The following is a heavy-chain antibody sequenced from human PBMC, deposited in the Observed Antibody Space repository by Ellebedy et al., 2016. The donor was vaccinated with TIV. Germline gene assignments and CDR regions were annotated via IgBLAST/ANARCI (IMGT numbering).Heavy chain of an antibody. D-gene: IGHD5-18*01. CDR3: ARVNSYGYSAHFDY. Sequence: AASVKVSCKASGYTFTSYYMHWVRQAPGQGLEWMGWINPNSGGTNYAQKFQGWVTMTRDTSISTAYMELSRLRSDDTAVYYCARVNSYGYSAHFDYWGQGTLVTVSS. J-gene: IGHJ4*02. V-gene: IGHV1-2*04. CDR1: GYTFTSYY. CDR2: INPNSGGT.